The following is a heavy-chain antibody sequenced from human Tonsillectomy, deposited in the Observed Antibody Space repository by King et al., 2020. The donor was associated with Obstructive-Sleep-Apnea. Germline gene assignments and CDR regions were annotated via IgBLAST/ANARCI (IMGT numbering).Heavy chain of an antibody. Sequence: VQLQQWGAGLLKPSESLSLTCAVYGASFSGYYWTWIRQPPGKGPEWIGEINHSGRTNYNASLKSRVTISIDTSNNQFSLELSSVTAADMAVYYCARGGSGSYYGMDVWGKGTTVIVSS. CDR1: GASFSGYY. J-gene: IGHJ6*04. D-gene: IGHD1-26*01. CDR2: INHSGRT. V-gene: IGHV4-34*01. CDR3: ARGGSGSYYGMDV.